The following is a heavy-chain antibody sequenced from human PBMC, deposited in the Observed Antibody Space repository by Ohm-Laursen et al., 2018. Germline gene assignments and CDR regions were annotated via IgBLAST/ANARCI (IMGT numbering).Heavy chain of an antibody. J-gene: IGHJ4*02. CDR3: ARDRASSTEGYYFDY. D-gene: IGHD1-1*01. V-gene: IGHV4-59*01. CDR2: IYYSGST. Sequence: GTLSLTCTVSGGSISSYYWSWIRQPPGKGLEWIGSIYYSGSTSYNSSLKSRVTISLDTSKNQFSLRLNSVTAADTAVYYCARDRASSTEGYYFDYWGQGTLVTVSS. CDR1: GGSISSYY.